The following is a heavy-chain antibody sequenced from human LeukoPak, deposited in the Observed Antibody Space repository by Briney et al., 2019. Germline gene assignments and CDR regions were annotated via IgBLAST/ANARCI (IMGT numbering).Heavy chain of an antibody. CDR1: GGSISSYY. D-gene: IGHD2-2*01. V-gene: IGHV4-59*01. CDR2: IYYSGST. CDR3: ARALYCSSTSCPIDYYYYYMDV. J-gene: IGHJ6*03. Sequence: PSETLSLTCTVSGGSISSYYWSWIRQPPGKGLEWIGYIYYSGSTNYNPSLKSRVTISVDTSKNQFSLKLSSVTAADTAVYYCARALYCSSTSCPIDYYYYYMDVWGKGTTVTVSS.